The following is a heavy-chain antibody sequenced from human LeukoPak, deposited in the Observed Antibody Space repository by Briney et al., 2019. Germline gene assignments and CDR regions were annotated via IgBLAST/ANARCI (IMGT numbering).Heavy chain of an antibody. V-gene: IGHV1-18*04. CDR1: GYTFTSYG. CDR3: ARAGTFLRYFDWLPYDY. D-gene: IGHD3-9*01. Sequence: GASVKVSCKGSGYTFTSYGISWVRQAPGQGLEWMGWISAYNGNTNYAQKLQGRVTMTTDTSTSTAYMELRSLRSDDTAVYYCARAGTFLRYFDWLPYDYWGQGTLVTVSS. CDR2: ISAYNGNT. J-gene: IGHJ4*02.